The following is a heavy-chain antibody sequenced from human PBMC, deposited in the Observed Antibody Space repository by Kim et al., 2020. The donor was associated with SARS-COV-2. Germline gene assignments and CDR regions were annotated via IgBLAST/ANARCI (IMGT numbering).Heavy chain of an antibody. J-gene: IGHJ4*02. D-gene: IGHD3-22*01. V-gene: IGHV3-23*01. CDR3: ARGLKRMTLVVVVITLGFDY. Sequence: RFTISRDNSKNTLYLQMNSLRAEDTAVYYCARGLKRMTLVVVVITLGFDYWGQGTLVTVSS.